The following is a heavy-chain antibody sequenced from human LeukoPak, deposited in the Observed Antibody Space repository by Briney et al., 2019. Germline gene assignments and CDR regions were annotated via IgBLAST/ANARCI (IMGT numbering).Heavy chain of an antibody. CDR1: GFTFSTYA. J-gene: IGHJ5*01. CDR2: ISASGGTT. CDR3: AKEPREYCSSTSCPNWFDS. Sequence: GGSLRLSCAASGFTFSTYAMSWVRQAPGKGLEGVSAISASGGTTYYADSVKGRFTISRDNSKNTLYLQMNSLRAEDTAVYYCAKEPREYCSSTSCPNWFDSWGQGTLVTVSS. D-gene: IGHD2-2*01. V-gene: IGHV3-23*01.